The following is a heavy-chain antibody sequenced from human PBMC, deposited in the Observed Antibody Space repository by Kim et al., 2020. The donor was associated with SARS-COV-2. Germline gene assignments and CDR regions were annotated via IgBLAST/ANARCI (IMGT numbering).Heavy chain of an antibody. D-gene: IGHD2-15*01. CDR2: IYPGDSDT. V-gene: IGHV5-51*01. CDR1: GYSFTSYW. Sequence: GESLQISCKGSGYSFTSYWIGWVRQMPGKGLEWMGIIYPGDSDTRYSPSFQGQVTISADKSISTAYLQWSSLKASDTAMYYCARILLMESGAFDIWGQGTMVTVSS. CDR3: ARILLMESGAFDI. J-gene: IGHJ3*02.